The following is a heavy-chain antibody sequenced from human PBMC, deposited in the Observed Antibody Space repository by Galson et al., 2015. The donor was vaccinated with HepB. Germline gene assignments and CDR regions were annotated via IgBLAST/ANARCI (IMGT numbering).Heavy chain of an antibody. V-gene: IGHV3-21*01. D-gene: IGHD3-10*01. J-gene: IGHJ4*02. CDR3: ARASITMVRGVITYFDY. CDR2: ISSSSSYI. CDR1: GFTFSSYS. Sequence: SLRLSCAASGFTFSSYSMNWVRQAPGKGLEWVSSISSSSSYIYYADSVKGRFTISRDNAKNSLYLQMNSLRAEDTAVYYCARASITMVRGVITYFDYWGQGTLVTVSS.